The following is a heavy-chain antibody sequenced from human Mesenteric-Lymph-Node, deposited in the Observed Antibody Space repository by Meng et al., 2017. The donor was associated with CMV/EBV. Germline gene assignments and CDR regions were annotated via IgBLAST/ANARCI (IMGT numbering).Heavy chain of an antibody. D-gene: IGHD5-12*01. J-gene: IGHJ5*02. V-gene: IGHV3-74*01. CDR1: GFTFSSYW. CDR3: ARSYRDL. Sequence: GESLKISCAASGFTFSSYWMHWVRQAPGKGLVWVSRINSDGRTTSYADSVKGRFTVSRDNAKNTLYLQMDSLRAEDTAIYYCARSYRDLWGQGTLVTVSS. CDR2: INSDGRTT.